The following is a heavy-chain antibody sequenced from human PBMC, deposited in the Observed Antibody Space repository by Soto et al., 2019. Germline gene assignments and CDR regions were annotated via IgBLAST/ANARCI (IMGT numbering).Heavy chain of an antibody. J-gene: IGHJ5*02. CDR1: GFSFTGYY. CDR3: AKDFTRQLAYWLDP. D-gene: IGHD6-6*01. CDR2: INAHSGGT. Sequence: ASVKVSCKASGFSFTGYYIHWLRQAPGQGLEWMGWINAHSGGTEYAQKFQGRVTLTRDTSISTAYMTLSSLRSDDTAIYYCAKDFTRQLAYWLDPWGQGTQVTVSS. V-gene: IGHV1-2*02.